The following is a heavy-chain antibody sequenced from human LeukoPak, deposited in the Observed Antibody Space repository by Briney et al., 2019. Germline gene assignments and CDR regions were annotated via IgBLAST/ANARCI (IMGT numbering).Heavy chain of an antibody. D-gene: IGHD7-27*01. CDR2: INHSGST. CDR1: GGSFSGYY. V-gene: IGHV4-34*01. Sequence: ASETLSLTCAVYGGSFSGYYWSWIRQPPGKGLEWIGEINHSGSTNYNPSLKSRVTISVDTSKNQFSLKLSSVTAADTAVYYCATLGSTYSESYFHHWGQGTRVTVSS. J-gene: IGHJ1*01. CDR3: ATLGSTYSESYFHH.